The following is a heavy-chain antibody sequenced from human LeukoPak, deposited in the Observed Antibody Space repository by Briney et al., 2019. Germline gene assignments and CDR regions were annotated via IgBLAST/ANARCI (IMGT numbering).Heavy chain of an antibody. D-gene: IGHD4-17*01. Sequence: PSETLSLTCAVYGGSFSGYYWSWIRQPPGKGLEWIGEINHSGSTNYNPSLKSRVTISVDTSKNQFSLNLTSVTAADTAIYYCTRDDCADHDLDYWGQGSLVTVSS. CDR3: TRDDCADHDLDY. V-gene: IGHV4-34*01. CDR1: GGSFSGYY. J-gene: IGHJ4*02. CDR2: INHSGST.